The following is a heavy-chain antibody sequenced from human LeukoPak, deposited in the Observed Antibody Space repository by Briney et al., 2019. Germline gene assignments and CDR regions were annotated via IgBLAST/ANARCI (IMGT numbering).Heavy chain of an antibody. V-gene: IGHV4-4*07. CDR1: GGSISSYY. Sequence: SETLSLTCTVSGGSISSYYWSWIRQPAGEGLEWIGRIYTSGSTNYNPSLKSRVTMSVDTSKNQFSLKLSSVTAADTAVYYCARGGPTYYYGSGSKPWYFDLWGRGTLVTVSS. CDR2: IYTSGST. CDR3: ARGGPTYYYGSGSKPWYFDL. J-gene: IGHJ2*01. D-gene: IGHD3-10*01.